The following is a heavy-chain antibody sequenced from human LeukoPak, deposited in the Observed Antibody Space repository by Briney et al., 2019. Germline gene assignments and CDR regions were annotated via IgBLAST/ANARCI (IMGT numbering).Heavy chain of an antibody. V-gene: IGHV3-48*03. J-gene: IGHJ6*04. Sequence: GGSLRLSCAASGFTFSSYDMNWVRQAPGKGLEWVSYISSSDNTIYYADSVKGRFTISRDNAKNSLYLQMNSLRAEDTAVYYCAELGITMIGGVWGKGTTVTISS. CDR1: GFTFSSYD. CDR3: AELGITMIGGV. CDR2: ISSSDNTI. D-gene: IGHD3-10*02.